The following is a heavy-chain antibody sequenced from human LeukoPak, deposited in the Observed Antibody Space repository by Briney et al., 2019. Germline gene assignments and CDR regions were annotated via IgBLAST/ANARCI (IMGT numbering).Heavy chain of an antibody. D-gene: IGHD1-26*01. Sequence: GGSLRLSCAASGVTLRNYAMTWIRQAPGKGLEWVGRIKSKTDGGTTDYAAPVKGRFSISRDDSKNTLYLQMNSLKSEDTAVYYCQGGRFWGQGTLVTVSS. V-gene: IGHV3-15*01. J-gene: IGHJ4*02. CDR3: QGGRF. CDR1: GVTLRNYA. CDR2: IKSKTDGGTT.